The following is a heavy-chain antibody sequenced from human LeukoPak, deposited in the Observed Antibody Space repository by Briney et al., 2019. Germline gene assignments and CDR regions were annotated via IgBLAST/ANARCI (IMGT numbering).Heavy chain of an antibody. Sequence: GGSLRLSCAASGFTFSGYAMNWVRQAPGKGLVWVSSISTSSSYIYYTDSVKGRFTISRDNAKNSLDLQMNSLRAEDTAVYYCARDSGNYLDAFDIWGQGTMVTVSS. CDR1: GFTFSGYA. CDR2: ISTSSSYI. V-gene: IGHV3-21*01. CDR3: ARDSGNYLDAFDI. D-gene: IGHD1-26*01. J-gene: IGHJ3*02.